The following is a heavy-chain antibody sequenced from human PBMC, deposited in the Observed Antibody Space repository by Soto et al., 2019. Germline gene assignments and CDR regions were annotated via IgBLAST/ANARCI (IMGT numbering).Heavy chain of an antibody. CDR3: VRGIDSSFDY. J-gene: IGHJ4*02. CDR2: TYYRSKWRN. Sequence: SQTLSLTCAISGDSVSSNSAACNWVRQSPSRGLEWLGRTYYRSKWRNDYAISVNSRITINPDTSKNQFSLQLNSVTPEDTAVYYCVRGIDSSFDYWGQGTLVTVSS. D-gene: IGHD6-13*01. CDR1: GDSVSSNSAA. V-gene: IGHV6-1*01.